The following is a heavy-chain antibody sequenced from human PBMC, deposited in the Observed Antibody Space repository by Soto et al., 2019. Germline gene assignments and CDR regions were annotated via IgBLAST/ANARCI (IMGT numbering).Heavy chain of an antibody. CDR3: AHNIGGTRGFDY. Sequence: SGPTLVKPTQTLTLTCTFSGFSLSTSGVGVGWIRQPPGKALEWLALIYWNDDKRYSPSLKSRLTITKDTSKNQVVLTMTNMDPVDTATYYCAHNIGGTRGFDYWGQGTLVTVSS. V-gene: IGHV2-5*01. CDR2: IYWNDDK. D-gene: IGHD2-15*01. J-gene: IGHJ4*02. CDR1: GFSLSTSGVG.